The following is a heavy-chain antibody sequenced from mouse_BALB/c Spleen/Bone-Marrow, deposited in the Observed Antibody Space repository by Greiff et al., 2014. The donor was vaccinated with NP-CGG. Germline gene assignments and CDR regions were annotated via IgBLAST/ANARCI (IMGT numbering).Heavy chain of an antibody. D-gene: IGHD2-3*01. V-gene: IGHV1-80*01. CDR2: IYPGDGNT. Sequence: QVQLQQSGAELVRPGSSVKISCKASGYAFSSYWMYWVKQRPGQGLEWIGQIYPGDGNTNYNGKFKGKATLTADKSSSTAYMQLSGLASEDSAVYFCARGRGWYFDYWGQGTTLTVSS. CDR1: GYAFSSYW. J-gene: IGHJ2*01. CDR3: ARGRGWYFDY.